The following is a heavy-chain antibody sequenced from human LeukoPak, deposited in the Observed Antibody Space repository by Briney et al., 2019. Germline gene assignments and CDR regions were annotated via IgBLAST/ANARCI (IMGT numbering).Heavy chain of an antibody. Sequence: GVSLRLSCAASGFTFSSYAMSWVRQAPGKGLEWVSAISGSGGSTYYADSVKGRFTISRDNSKNTLYLQMNSLRAEDTAVYYCAKDHPYCGGDCYEVAYYFDYWGQGTLVTVSS. J-gene: IGHJ4*02. CDR2: ISGSGGST. CDR1: GFTFSSYA. V-gene: IGHV3-23*01. D-gene: IGHD2-21*01. CDR3: AKDHPYCGGDCYEVAYYFDY.